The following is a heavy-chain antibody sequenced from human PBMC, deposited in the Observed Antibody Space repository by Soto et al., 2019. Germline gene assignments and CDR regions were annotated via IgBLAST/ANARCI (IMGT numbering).Heavy chain of an antibody. J-gene: IGHJ6*03. V-gene: IGHV3-23*01. CDR2: ISGGDGSTMSGGDDTT. CDR3: ARQPGYSGYGYPYYMDV. Sequence: GGSLSLSCAVSGFTFSDYAMNWVRQAPGKGLEWVSGISGGDGSTMSGGDDTTYYADSVNGRFTISRDNSKNTLYLQMNSLRAEDTAVYYCARQPGYSGYGYPYYMDVWGKGTTVTVSS. D-gene: IGHD5-12*01. CDR1: GFTFSDYA.